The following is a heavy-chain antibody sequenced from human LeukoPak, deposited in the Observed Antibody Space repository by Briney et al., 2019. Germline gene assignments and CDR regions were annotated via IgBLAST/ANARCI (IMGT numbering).Heavy chain of an antibody. CDR3: AKRQGPKNGSYDYFDP. Sequence: PSETLSLTCTVSGGSISGYYWTWIRQPPGQGLERIAYIHSSGYTNYNPSLRSRVTISVDTSKNQFSLKVTSVTAADTAVYYCAKRQGPKNGSYDYFDPWGRGTLVTVSS. V-gene: IGHV4-59*08. J-gene: IGHJ5*02. CDR2: IHSSGYT. D-gene: IGHD1-26*01. CDR1: GGSISGYY.